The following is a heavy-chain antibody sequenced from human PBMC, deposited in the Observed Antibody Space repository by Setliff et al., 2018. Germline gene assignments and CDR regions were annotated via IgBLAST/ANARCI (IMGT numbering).Heavy chain of an antibody. Sequence: SETLSLTCTVSGDSISSGNYYWNWIRQPAGKGLEWIGRIYTSGSTTYNPSLKSRVTISIDMSKNQLSLKLTSVTAADTAVYYCARDEGSSYLYGMDVWGQGTTVTVSS. J-gene: IGHJ6*02. CDR2: IYTSGST. CDR3: ARDEGSSYLYGMDV. D-gene: IGHD6-13*01. CDR1: GDSISSGNYY. V-gene: IGHV4-61*02.